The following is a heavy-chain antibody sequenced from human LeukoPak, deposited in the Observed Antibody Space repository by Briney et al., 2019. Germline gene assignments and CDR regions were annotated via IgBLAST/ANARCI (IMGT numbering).Heavy chain of an antibody. Sequence: ETLSLTCTVSGGPITSYYWNWIRQPPGKGLEWIGYIYYSGSTNFNPSLKSRVTISVDTSKNHFSLKLSFVTAADTAVYYCAREREYCSGGSCRRWFDPWGQGTLVTVSS. D-gene: IGHD2-15*01. CDR1: GGPITSYY. J-gene: IGHJ5*02. CDR3: AREREYCSGGSCRRWFDP. V-gene: IGHV4-59*01. CDR2: IYYSGST.